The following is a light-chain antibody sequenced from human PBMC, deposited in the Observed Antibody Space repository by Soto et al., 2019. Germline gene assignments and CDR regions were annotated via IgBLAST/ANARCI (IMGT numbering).Light chain of an antibody. CDR2: EVS. V-gene: IGLV2-8*01. Sequence: QSALTQPPSASGSPGQSVTSSCTGTSSDVGAYNYVSWYQQHPGKAPKLMIYEVSKRPSGVPDRFSGSKSGNTASLTVSGLQAEDEADYYCSSYAGSDVVFGGGTKVTVL. J-gene: IGLJ2*01. CDR1: SSDVGAYNY. CDR3: SSYAGSDVV.